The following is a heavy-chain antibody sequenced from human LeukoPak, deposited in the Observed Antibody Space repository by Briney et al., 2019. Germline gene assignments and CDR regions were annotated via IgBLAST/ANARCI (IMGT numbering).Heavy chain of an antibody. V-gene: IGHV6-1*01. CDR3: ARARDAGWGVQR. D-gene: IGHD5-24*01. CDR1: GDSVSSNSAA. CDR2: TYYRSKWYY. J-gene: IGHJ1*01. Sequence: WQTLRLTCAISGDSVSSNSAAWNCIRQSPSRGLEWLGRTYYRSKWYYDYAVSAKSRKTINPETSKNQFSLQLNSVTPEDTAIYYCARARDAGWGVQRWGHRIFVSVSS.